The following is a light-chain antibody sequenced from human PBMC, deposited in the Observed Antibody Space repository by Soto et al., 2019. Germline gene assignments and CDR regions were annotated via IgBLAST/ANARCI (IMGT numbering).Light chain of an antibody. CDR3: QQYATSPQWT. J-gene: IGKJ1*01. V-gene: IGKV3-20*01. Sequence: DIVLTQSPGTLSLSPGERATLSCRASQSVSSSYLAWYQQKPGQAPRLLIYASSSRATGIPDRFSGSGSGTDFTLTINRLEPEDFAVYYCQQYATSPQWTFGQGTKVDIK. CDR2: ASS. CDR1: QSVSSSY.